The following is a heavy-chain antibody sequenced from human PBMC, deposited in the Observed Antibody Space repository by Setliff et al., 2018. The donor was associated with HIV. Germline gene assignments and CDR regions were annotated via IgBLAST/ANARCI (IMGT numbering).Heavy chain of an antibody. CDR2: IYTSGST. V-gene: IGHV4-4*09. J-gene: IGHJ4*02. Sequence: PSETLSLTCTVSGGSFSDYYRSWIRQPPGKGLEWIGYIYTSGSTNYNPSLKSRVTMSVDTSKNQFSLRLSSVTAADTAVYYCARGLSFYDPGGFDYWGQGTLVTVSS. D-gene: IGHD3-22*01. CDR1: GGSFSDYY. CDR3: ARGLSFYDPGGFDY.